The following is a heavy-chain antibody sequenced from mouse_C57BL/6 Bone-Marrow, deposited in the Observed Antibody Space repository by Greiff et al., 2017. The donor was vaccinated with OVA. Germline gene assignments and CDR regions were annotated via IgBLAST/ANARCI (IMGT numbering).Heavy chain of an antibody. V-gene: IGHV1-82*01. CDR1: GYAFSSSW. Sequence: VQLQESGPELVKPGASVKISCKASGYAFSSSWMNWVKQRPGKGLEWIGRIYPGDGDTNYNGKFKGKATLTADKSSSTAYMQLSSLTSEDSAVYCCARWGTTVVATDAMDYWGQGTSVTVSS. CDR2: IYPGDGDT. D-gene: IGHD1-1*01. J-gene: IGHJ4*01. CDR3: ARWGTTVVATDAMDY.